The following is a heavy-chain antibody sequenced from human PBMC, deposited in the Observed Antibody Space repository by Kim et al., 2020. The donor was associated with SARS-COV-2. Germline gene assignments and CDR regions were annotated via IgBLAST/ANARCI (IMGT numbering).Heavy chain of an antibody. V-gene: IGHV6-1*01. Sequence: VSVKSRITINPDTSKNQFSLQLNSVTPEDTAVYYCARDWWFGELIYGVDVWGQGTTVTVSS. J-gene: IGHJ6*02. CDR3: ARDWWFGELIYGVDV. D-gene: IGHD3-10*01.